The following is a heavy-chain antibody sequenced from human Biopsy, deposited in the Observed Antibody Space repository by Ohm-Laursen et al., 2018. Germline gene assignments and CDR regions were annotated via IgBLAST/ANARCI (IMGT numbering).Heavy chain of an antibody. CDR3: ARGRLRAVARFDY. V-gene: IGHV4-59*12. CDR1: GGSISSFY. J-gene: IGHJ4*02. D-gene: IGHD6-19*01. CDR2: ISDSGST. Sequence: PSEALSLTCAVSGGSISSFYWTWIRQPPGKGPEWIGDISDSGSTNYKPSLKSRVTISVDTSKNQFSLKLSSVTAADTAVYYCARGRLRAVARFDYWGQGTLVTVSS.